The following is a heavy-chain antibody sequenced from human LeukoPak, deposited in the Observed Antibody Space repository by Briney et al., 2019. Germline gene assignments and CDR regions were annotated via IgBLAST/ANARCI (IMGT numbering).Heavy chain of an antibody. J-gene: IGHJ6*02. CDR2: IYYSGST. D-gene: IGHD5-18*01. V-gene: IGHV4-59*08. CDR3: ARHQGDTDYYYYYGMDV. Sequence: SETLSLTCTVSGGSISSYYWSWIRQPPGKGLEWIGYIYYSGSTNYNPSLKSRVTISVDTSKNQFSLKLSSVTAADTAVYYCARHQGDTDYYYYYGMDVWGQGTTVTVSS. CDR1: GGSISSYY.